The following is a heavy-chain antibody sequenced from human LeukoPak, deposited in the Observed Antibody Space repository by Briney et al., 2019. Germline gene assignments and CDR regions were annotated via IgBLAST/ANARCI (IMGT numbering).Heavy chain of an antibody. CDR3: AESAGSYEGNFDY. D-gene: IGHD1-26*01. J-gene: IGHJ4*02. CDR2: ISGSGGST. CDR1: GFTFSTHW. V-gene: IGHV3-23*01. Sequence: GGSLRPSCTVSGFTFSTHWMRWVRQAPGKGLEWVSVISGSGGSTHYADSVKGRFTISRDNSKNTLYLQMNSLRADDTAVYYCAESAGSYEGNFDYWGQGTLVTVSS.